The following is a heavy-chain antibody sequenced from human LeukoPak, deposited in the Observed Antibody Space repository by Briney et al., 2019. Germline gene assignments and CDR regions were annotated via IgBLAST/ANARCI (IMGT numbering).Heavy chain of an antibody. CDR2: INHSGST. CDR3: ARVLYDLIDYYGSGSYYNTSYFDY. J-gene: IGHJ4*02. V-gene: IGHV4-34*01. CDR1: GGSFGGYY. D-gene: IGHD3-10*01. Sequence: SETLSLTCAVYGGSFGGYYWSWIRQPPGKGLEWIGEINHSGSTNYNPSLKSRVTISVDTSKNQFSLKLSSVTAADTAVYHCARVLYDLIDYYGSGSYYNTSYFDYWGQGTLVTVSS.